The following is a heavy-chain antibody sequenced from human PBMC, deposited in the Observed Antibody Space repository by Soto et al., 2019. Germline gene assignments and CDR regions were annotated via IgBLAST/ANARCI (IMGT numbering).Heavy chain of an antibody. Sequence: GGSLRLSCAASGFTFSSYAMSWVRQAPGKGLEWVSAISGSGGSTYYADSVKGRFTISRDNSKNTLYLQMNSLRAEDTAVYYCAKDLKTLIVVVPAAMMGAYWGQGTLVTVSS. CDR1: GFTFSSYA. CDR3: AKDLKTLIVVVPAAMMGAY. J-gene: IGHJ4*02. D-gene: IGHD2-2*01. CDR2: ISGSGGST. V-gene: IGHV3-23*01.